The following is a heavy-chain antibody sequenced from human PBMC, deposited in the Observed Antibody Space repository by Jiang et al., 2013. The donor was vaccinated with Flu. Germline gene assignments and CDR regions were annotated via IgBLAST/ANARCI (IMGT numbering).Heavy chain of an antibody. J-gene: IGHJ5*02. Sequence: PGSSVKVSCKASGGTFSSYAISWVRQAPGQGLEWMGGIIPIFGTANYAQKFQGRVTITADESTSTAYMELSSLRSEDTAVYYCARETGFGELGWFDPWGQGTLVTVSS. V-gene: IGHV1-69*01. D-gene: IGHD3-10*01. CDR3: ARETGFGELGWFDP. CDR1: GGTFSSYA. CDR2: IIPIFGTA.